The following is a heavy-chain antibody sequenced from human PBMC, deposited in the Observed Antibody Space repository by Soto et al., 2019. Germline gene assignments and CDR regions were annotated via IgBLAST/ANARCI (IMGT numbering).Heavy chain of an antibody. V-gene: IGHV3-33*01. Sequence: GGSLGLSCAAPGFTFGRYGLHWVRQAPGKGLEWVALIWSDGNNKYYADSVKGRFTVSRDNSKNTLYLQMNSLRAEDTAVYYCARAQNSRGSYYPFDYWXQGT. CDR2: IWSDGNNK. CDR3: ARAQNSRGSYYPFDY. J-gene: IGHJ4*02. D-gene: IGHD1-26*01. CDR1: GFTFGRYG.